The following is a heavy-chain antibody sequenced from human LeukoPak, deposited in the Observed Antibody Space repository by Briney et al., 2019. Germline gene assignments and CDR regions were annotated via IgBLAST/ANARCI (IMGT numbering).Heavy chain of an antibody. CDR1: GFTFSNYY. V-gene: IGHV3-53*05. CDR3: AKDLRLAAASYYYGMDV. D-gene: IGHD3-16*01. J-gene: IGHJ6*02. CDR2: IYSGGST. Sequence: GGSLRLSCAASGFTFSNYYMTWVRQAPGKGLEWVSNIYSGGSTYYADSVKGRFTISRDNSKNTLYLQMNSLRPEDTAVYYCAKDLRLAAASYYYGMDVWGQGTTVTVSS.